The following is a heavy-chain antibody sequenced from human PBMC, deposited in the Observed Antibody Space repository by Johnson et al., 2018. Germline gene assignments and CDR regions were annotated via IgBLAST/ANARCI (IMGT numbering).Heavy chain of an antibody. Sequence: VQLVESGGGLVQPGGSXRLSCAASGFTFSRYAMTWVRQAPGKGLEWVSAIIDRGGSTYYADAVKGRFTISRDNSKNTLYLQMNSLSVEDTAVYYCAKRVVVTAPYYYYMDVWGKGTTVTVSS. J-gene: IGHJ6*03. CDR2: IIDRGGST. D-gene: IGHD2-21*02. V-gene: IGHV3-23*04. CDR1: GFTFSRYA. CDR3: AKRVVVTAPYYYYMDV.